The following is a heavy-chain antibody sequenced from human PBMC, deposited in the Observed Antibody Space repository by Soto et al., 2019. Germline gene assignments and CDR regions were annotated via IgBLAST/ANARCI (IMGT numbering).Heavy chain of an antibody. V-gene: IGHV1-46*01. Sequence: QVQLMQSGAEVKKPGASVKVSCKASGDTFTDYYIHWVRQAHGQGLEWMGTVNPSGGHTTYAQHFLGRVTIPMYTSTSTLDMELTSLTSHDTAVYYCARGGHVVVVTAALDYWGRGDLVTVSS. CDR2: VNPSGGHT. D-gene: IGHD2-21*02. CDR3: ARGGHVVVVTAALDY. CDR1: GDTFTDYY. J-gene: IGHJ4*02.